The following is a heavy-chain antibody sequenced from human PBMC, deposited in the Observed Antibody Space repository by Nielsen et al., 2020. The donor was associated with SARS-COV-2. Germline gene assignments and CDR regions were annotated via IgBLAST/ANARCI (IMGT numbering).Heavy chain of an antibody. CDR1: GGSISSGGYY. V-gene: IGHV4-31*03. Sequence: SQTLSLTCPVSGGSISSGGYYWSWIRQHPGKGLEWIGYIYYSGSTYYNPSLKSRVTISVDTSKNQFSLKLSSVTAADTAVYYCARDLPYYDILTGYERWAFDIWGQGTMVTVSS. D-gene: IGHD3-9*01. CDR3: ARDLPYYDILTGYERWAFDI. J-gene: IGHJ3*02. CDR2: IYYSGST.